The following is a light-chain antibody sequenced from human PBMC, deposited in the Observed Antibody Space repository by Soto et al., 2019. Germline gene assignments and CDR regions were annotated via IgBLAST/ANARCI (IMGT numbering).Light chain of an antibody. CDR3: QQYNSYSQT. V-gene: IGKV1-5*01. CDR2: DAS. J-gene: IGKJ1*01. CDR1: QSISSW. Sequence: DIQMTQSPSTLSASVGDRVTITCRASQSISSWLAWYQQKPGKAPKLLIYDASSLESGVPSRFSGSGSGTEFTPTISSPQPDDFATYYCQQYNSYSQTFGQGTKVEIK.